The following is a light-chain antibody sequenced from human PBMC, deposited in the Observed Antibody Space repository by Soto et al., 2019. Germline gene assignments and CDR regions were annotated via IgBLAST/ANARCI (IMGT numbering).Light chain of an antibody. CDR1: SSNIGAGYD. Sequence: QLVLTQPPSVSGAPGQRVTISCTGNSSNIGAGYDVHWYQQLPGTAPKLLIFGNSNRPSGVPDRFSASKSGTSASLAITGLQAEDEADYYCQSYDSNMVFGTGTKLTVL. CDR3: QSYDSNMV. J-gene: IGLJ1*01. V-gene: IGLV1-40*01. CDR2: GNS.